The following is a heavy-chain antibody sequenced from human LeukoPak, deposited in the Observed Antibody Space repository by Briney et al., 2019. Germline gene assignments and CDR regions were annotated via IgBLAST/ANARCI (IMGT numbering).Heavy chain of an antibody. V-gene: IGHV6-1*01. CDR1: GDSVSINSAA. CDR3: ARDLYYDILTGDYYYYGMDV. D-gene: IGHD3-9*01. Sequence: SQTLSLTFAISGDSVSINSAAWNWVRQSPSRGLEWLGRTYYRSKWYNDYAVSVKSRITINPDTSKNQFSLQLNSVTPEDAAVYYCARDLYYDILTGDYYYYGMDVWGKGTTVTVSS. J-gene: IGHJ6*04. CDR2: TYYRSKWYN.